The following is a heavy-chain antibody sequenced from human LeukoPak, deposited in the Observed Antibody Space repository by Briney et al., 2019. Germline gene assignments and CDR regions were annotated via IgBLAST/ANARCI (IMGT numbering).Heavy chain of an antibody. V-gene: IGHV1-2*02. J-gene: IGHJ5*02. CDR2: INPNSGGT. CDR1: GYTFTGYY. Sequence: GASVEVSCKASGYTFTGYYMHWVRQAPGQGLEWMGWINPNSGGTNYAQKFQGRVTMTRDTSISTAYMELSRLRSDDTAVYYCARVLELGDWFDPWGQGTLVTVSS. D-gene: IGHD7-27*01. CDR3: ARVLELGDWFDP.